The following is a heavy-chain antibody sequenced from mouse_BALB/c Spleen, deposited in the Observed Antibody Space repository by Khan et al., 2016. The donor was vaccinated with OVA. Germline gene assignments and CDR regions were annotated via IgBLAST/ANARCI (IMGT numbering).Heavy chain of an antibody. CDR3: ARRSYGNLYYYTMDY. CDR1: GYSITSDYA. D-gene: IGHD2-10*02. V-gene: IGHV3-2*02. J-gene: IGHJ4*01. CDR2: IRYSGNT. Sequence: EVQLQESGPGLVKPSQSLSLTCTVTGYSITSDYAWNWIRQFPGNKLEWMGYIRYSGNTSYTPSLKSRISITRDTSKNQFFLHLNSVTTEDTATYYCARRSYGNLYYYTMDYWGQGTSVTVSS.